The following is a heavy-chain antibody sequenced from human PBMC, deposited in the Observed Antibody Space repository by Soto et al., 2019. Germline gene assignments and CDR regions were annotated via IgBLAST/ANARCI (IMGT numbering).Heavy chain of an antibody. Sequence: QVQLQQSGAGLLKPSETLSLTCAVYGGSFSGYYWSWIRQPPRTGLEWIGEINHSGSTNYNPSLKSRVTISVDTSKNQFSLKLSSVTAADTAVYYCARTYYDSSGYLSSWGQGTLVTVSS. V-gene: IGHV4-34*01. CDR2: INHSGST. D-gene: IGHD3-22*01. CDR3: ARTYYDSSGYLSS. J-gene: IGHJ5*02. CDR1: GGSFSGYY.